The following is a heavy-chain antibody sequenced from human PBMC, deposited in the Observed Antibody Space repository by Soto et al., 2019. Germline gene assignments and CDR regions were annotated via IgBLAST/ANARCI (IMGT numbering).Heavy chain of an antibody. Sequence: EVQLLESGGGLVQPGGSLRLSCAASGFSFSNYAMNWVRQAPGKGLEWVSAISGGGDKTYYGDSVKGRFTLSRDNAKHTLYRQMNSLRAEDTAMYYCAKGLVWSSTWEIDYWGQGTLVPVSS. V-gene: IGHV3-23*01. CDR3: AKGLVWSSTWEIDY. CDR1: GFSFSNYA. D-gene: IGHD6-13*01. J-gene: IGHJ4*02. CDR2: ISGGGDKT.